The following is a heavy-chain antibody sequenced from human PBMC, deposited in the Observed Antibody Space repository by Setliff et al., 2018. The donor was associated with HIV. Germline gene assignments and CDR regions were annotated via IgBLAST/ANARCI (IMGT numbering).Heavy chain of an antibody. CDR1: GDSISTGSYH. J-gene: IGHJ6*03. CDR2: IYYSGST. CDR3: ARHVHWSGPYYYNYYYIDV. V-gene: IGHV4-39*01. Sequence: PSETLSLTCNVSGDSISTGSYHWGWIRQPPGKGLEWIGSIYYSGSTAYNWSLKSRVTISVDSSKSQFSLRLRSVTAADTAVYYCARHVHWSGPYYYNYYYIDVWGQGATVTVS. D-gene: IGHD3-3*01.